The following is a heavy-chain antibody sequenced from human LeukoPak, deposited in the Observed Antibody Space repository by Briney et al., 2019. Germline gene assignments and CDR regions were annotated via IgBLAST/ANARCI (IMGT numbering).Heavy chain of an antibody. V-gene: IGHV4-61*08. Sequence: SQTLSLTCTVSGGSISSGGYYWSWIRQPPGKGLEWIRYIYYSGSTNYNPSLKSRVTISVDTSKNQFTLKLSSVTAADTAVYYCARGRYGWLPFDYWGQGTLVTVSS. CDR1: GGSISSGGYY. CDR3: ARGRYGWLPFDY. D-gene: IGHD3-16*01. CDR2: IYYSGST. J-gene: IGHJ4*02.